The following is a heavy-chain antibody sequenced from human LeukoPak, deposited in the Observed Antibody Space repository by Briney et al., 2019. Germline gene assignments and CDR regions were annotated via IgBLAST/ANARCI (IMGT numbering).Heavy chain of an antibody. CDR2: ISYDGSNK. CDR3: AIYDFWSGFDH. D-gene: IGHD3-3*01. CDR1: GFTFSSYG. J-gene: IGHJ4*02. V-gene: IGHV3-30*03. Sequence: GGSLRLSCAASGFTFSSYGMHWVRQAPGKGLEWVAVISYDGSNKYYADSVKGRFTISRDNSKNTLYLQMNSLRAEDTAVYYCAIYDFWSGFDHWGQGTLVTVSS.